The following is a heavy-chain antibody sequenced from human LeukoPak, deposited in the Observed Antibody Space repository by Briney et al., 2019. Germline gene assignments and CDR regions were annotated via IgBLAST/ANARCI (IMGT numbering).Heavy chain of an antibody. CDR3: AKALPNYGDYVSVFDY. D-gene: IGHD4-17*01. J-gene: IGHJ4*02. V-gene: IGHV3-23*01. CDR1: GFTFSSYA. Sequence: GGSLRLSCAASGFTFSSYAMSWVRQAPGKGLEWVSAISGSGGSTYYADSVKGRFTISRDNSKNTLYLQMNSLRAEDTAVYYCAKALPNYGDYVSVFDYWGQGTLVTVSS. CDR2: ISGSGGST.